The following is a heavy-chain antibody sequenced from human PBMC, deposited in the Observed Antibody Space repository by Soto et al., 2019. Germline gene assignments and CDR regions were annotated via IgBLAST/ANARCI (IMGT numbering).Heavy chain of an antibody. V-gene: IGHV3-30*18. D-gene: IGHD6-19*01. CDR3: AKDRGAVAGISGGAFDY. CDR1: GFTFSTYG. Sequence: GGSLRLSCAASGFTFSTYGMHWVRQAPGKGLDWVAVISYDGSNKYYADSVKGRFAISRDNSKSTLYLQMNSLRAEDTAVYYCAKDRGAVAGISGGAFDYWGQGTLVTVSP. CDR2: ISYDGSNK. J-gene: IGHJ4*02.